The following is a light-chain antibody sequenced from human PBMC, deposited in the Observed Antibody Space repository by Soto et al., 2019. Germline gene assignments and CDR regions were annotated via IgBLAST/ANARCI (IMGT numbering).Light chain of an antibody. CDR3: SSYGGSKHFV. V-gene: IGLV2-14*02. J-gene: IGLJ1*01. CDR2: EGT. Sequence: QSALTQPASVSGSLGQSITISCTGSSSDVGTYYFVSWYQQHPGKVPKLMIYEGTKRPSGVSDRFSGSKSGNTASLTVSGLQAEDEADYYCSSYGGSKHFVFGTGTKLTVL. CDR1: SSDVGTYYF.